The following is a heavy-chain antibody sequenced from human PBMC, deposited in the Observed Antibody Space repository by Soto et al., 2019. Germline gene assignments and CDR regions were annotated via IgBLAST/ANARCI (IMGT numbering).Heavy chain of an antibody. CDR3: ARNLNYDFWSGYSAYFDY. V-gene: IGHV1-18*01. CDR2: ISAYNGNT. J-gene: IGHJ4*02. Sequence: QVQLVQSGAEVKKPGASVKVSCKASGYTFTSYGISWVRQAPGQGLEWMGWISAYNGNTNYAQKLQGRVTMTTDTSTSTAYMELRSLRSDDTAVYYCARNLNYDFWSGYSAYFDYWGQGTLVTVSS. CDR1: GYTFTSYG. D-gene: IGHD3-3*01.